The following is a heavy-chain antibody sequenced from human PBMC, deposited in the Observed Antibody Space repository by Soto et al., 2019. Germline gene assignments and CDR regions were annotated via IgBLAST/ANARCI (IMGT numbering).Heavy chain of an antibody. V-gene: IGHV1-2*04. CDR3: ARDLHGSGSDAFAI. Sequence: ASVKVSCKASGYTFTGYYMHWVRQAPGQGLEWMGWINPNSGGTNYAQKFQGWVTMTRDTSISTAYMELSRLRSDDTAVYYCARDLHGSGSDAFAIWGQGTMVTVSS. CDR1: GYTFTGYY. D-gene: IGHD3-10*01. CDR2: INPNSGGT. J-gene: IGHJ3*02.